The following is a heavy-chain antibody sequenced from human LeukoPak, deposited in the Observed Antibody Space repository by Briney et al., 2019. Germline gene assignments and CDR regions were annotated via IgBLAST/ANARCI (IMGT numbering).Heavy chain of an antibody. D-gene: IGHD3-22*01. CDR2: IYSGGDT. CDR1: GFIVSDID. CDR3: ARGCYYERSGSCPFDY. Sequence: GGSLRLSCAASGFIVSDIDLSWVRQAPGKGLEWVSIIYSGGDTHHADSVKGRSTISRDNYKNTLYLQMKSLRADDTAVYYCARGCYYERSGSCPFDYWGQGTLVTVSS. J-gene: IGHJ4*02. V-gene: IGHV3-53*01.